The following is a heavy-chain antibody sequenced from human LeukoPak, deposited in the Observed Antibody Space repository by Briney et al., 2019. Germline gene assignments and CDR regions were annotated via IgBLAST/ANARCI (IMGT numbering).Heavy chain of an antibody. D-gene: IGHD1-14*01. J-gene: IGHJ4*02. Sequence: GGSLRLSCAASGFTFDDYAMHWVRQAPGKGLEWVSGISWNSGSIGYADSVKGRFTISRDNAKNSLYLQMSSLRAEDTALYYCAKDIATGNRLYYFDYWGQGTLVTVSS. V-gene: IGHV3-9*01. CDR3: AKDIATGNRLYYFDY. CDR1: GFTFDDYA. CDR2: ISWNSGSI.